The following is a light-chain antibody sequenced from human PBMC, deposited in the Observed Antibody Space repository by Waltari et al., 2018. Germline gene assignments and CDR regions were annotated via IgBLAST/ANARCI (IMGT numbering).Light chain of an antibody. CDR1: SSDVGGYNY. Sequence: QSALTQPASVSGSPGQSITISCTGTSSDVGGYNYVSWYQQHPGKAPKNMIYDVNKRTSGVSNRFSGSKSGKTASLTISGLQAEDEADYYCSSYTSSSTWVFGGGTKLTVL. CDR2: DVN. CDR3: SSYTSSSTWV. V-gene: IGLV2-14*01. J-gene: IGLJ3*02.